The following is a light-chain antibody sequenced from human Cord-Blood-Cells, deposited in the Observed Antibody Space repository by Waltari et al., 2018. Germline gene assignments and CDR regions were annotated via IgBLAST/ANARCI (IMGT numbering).Light chain of an antibody. J-gene: IGKJ3*01. Sequence: DIVMTQSPDSLAVSLGERVTINCKSSQSVLYSSNNKNYLAWYQQKPGQPPKLLIYWASTRESGVPDRFSGSGSGTDFTLTIGSLQAEDVAVYYCQQYYSTPFTFGPGTKVDIK. V-gene: IGKV4-1*01. CDR1: QSVLYSSNNKNY. CDR2: WAS. CDR3: QQYYSTPFT.